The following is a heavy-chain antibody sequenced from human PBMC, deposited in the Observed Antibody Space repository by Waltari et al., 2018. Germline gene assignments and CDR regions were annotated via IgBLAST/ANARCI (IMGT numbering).Heavy chain of an antibody. V-gene: IGHV4-34*01. CDR1: GGSFSGYY. D-gene: IGHD6-13*01. J-gene: IGHJ4*02. Sequence: QVQLQQWGAGLLKPSETLSLTCAVYGGSFSGYYWSWIRQPPGKGLEWIGEINHSGSTNYNPSLKSRVTISVDTSKNQFSLKLSSVTAADTAVYYCARVGQIAAAGTVSDYWGQGTLVTVSS. CDR2: INHSGST. CDR3: ARVGQIAAAGTVSDY.